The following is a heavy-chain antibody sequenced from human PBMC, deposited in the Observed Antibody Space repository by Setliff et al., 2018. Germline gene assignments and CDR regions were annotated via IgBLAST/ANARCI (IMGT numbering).Heavy chain of an antibody. V-gene: IGHV3-43*01. CDR1: GFTFDDYT. CDR2: ISWDGGST. J-gene: IGHJ6*03. D-gene: IGHD3-3*01. Sequence: PGGSLRLSCAASGFTFDDYTMHWVRQAPGKGLEWVSLISWDGGSTYYADSVKGRFTISRDNSKNTLYLQMNSLRAEDTAVYYCAKVNNRFWSGSYYMDVWGKGTTVTVSS. CDR3: AKVNNRFWSGSYYMDV.